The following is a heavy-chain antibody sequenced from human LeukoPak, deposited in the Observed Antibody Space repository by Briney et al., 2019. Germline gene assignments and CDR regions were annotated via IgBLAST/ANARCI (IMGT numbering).Heavy chain of an antibody. CDR3: VREWFLARYS. J-gene: IGHJ4*02. CDR1: GFTFSSYA. V-gene: IGHV3-7*01. Sequence: PGGSLRLSCAASGFTFSSYAMSWVRQAPGKGLEWVANIDEGGNKVYYAESVKGRFTISRDNAKNSVFLQMNSLRAEDTAVYYCVREWFLARYSWGQGALVTVSS. CDR2: IDEGGNKV. D-gene: IGHD3-10*01.